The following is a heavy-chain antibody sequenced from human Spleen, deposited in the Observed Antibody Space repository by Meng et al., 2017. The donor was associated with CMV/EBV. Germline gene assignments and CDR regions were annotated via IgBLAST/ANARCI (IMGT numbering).Heavy chain of an antibody. Sequence: SETLSLTCTVSAGSISSSSYYWGWIRQPPGKGLEWIGSIYYSGSTYYNLSLKSRVTISVGTSKNQFSLKLSSVTAADTAVYYCARGRDFGVVTPGYWGQGILVTVSS. CDR2: IYYSGST. D-gene: IGHD3-3*01. CDR1: AGSISSSSYY. J-gene: IGHJ4*02. CDR3: ARGRDFGVVTPGY. V-gene: IGHV4-39*07.